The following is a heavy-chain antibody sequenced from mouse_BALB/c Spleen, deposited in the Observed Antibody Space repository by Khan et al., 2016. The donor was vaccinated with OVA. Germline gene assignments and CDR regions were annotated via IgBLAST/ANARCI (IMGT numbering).Heavy chain of an antibody. V-gene: IGHV5-6-3*01. CDR2: INSAGDYA. J-gene: IGHJ2*01. CDR3: GRVLYYYGSYFDY. CDR1: GFTFSSYG. D-gene: IGHD1-1*01. Sequence: EVQLVESGGGLVQPGGSLKLSCAASGFTFSSYGMSWIRQTPDKRLELVATINSAGDYAYSPDSVEGRFTISRDNAKNTLYLQMSSLKSEDTAMYDSGRVLYYYGSYFDYWGQGTTLTVSP.